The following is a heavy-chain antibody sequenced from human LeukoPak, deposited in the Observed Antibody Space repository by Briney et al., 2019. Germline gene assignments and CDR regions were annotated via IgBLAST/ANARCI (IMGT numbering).Heavy chain of an antibody. V-gene: IGHV4-4*07. Sequence: PSETLSLTCTVSGGSISSYYWSWIRQPAGKGLKWIGRIYTSGSTNYNPSLKSRVTMSVDTSKNQFSLKLSSVTAADTAVYYCARERGIGAIFGAAAGNEFDYWGQGTLVTVSS. CDR2: IYTSGST. CDR1: GGSISSYY. CDR3: ARERGIGAIFGAAAGNEFDY. J-gene: IGHJ4*02. D-gene: IGHD6-13*01.